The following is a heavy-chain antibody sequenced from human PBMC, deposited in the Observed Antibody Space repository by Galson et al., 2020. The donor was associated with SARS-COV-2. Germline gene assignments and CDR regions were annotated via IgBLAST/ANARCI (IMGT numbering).Heavy chain of an antibody. Sequence: SDTLTLTCTVSGGSISRGNYYWTWLRQPAGQGLEWVGRIYTSGSPNYHPSLKSRVTISVDTSKNQFSLEVNSVTAADTAVYYCARGAAAAFDYWGQGALVTVSS. CDR3: ARGAAAAFDY. V-gene: IGHV4-61*02. J-gene: IGHJ4*02. CDR2: IYTSGSP. CDR1: GGSISRGNYY. D-gene: IGHD6-25*01.